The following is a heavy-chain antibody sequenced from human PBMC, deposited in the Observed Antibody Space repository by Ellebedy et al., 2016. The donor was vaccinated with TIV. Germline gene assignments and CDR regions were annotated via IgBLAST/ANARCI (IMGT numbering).Heavy chain of an antibody. D-gene: IGHD3-3*01. CDR2: MNPNSGNT. CDR3: ARGRITRNWFDP. Sequence: ASVKVSCXASGYTFTSYDINWVRQATGQGLEWMGWMNPNSGNTGYAQKFQGRVTMTRSTSISTAYMELSSLRSEDTAVYYCARGRITRNWFDPWGQGTLVTVSS. V-gene: IGHV1-8*01. J-gene: IGHJ5*02. CDR1: GYTFTSYD.